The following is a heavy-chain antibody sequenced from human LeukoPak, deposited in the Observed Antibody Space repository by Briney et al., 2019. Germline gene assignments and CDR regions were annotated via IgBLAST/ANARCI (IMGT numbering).Heavy chain of an antibody. D-gene: IGHD2-2*01. CDR3: ARDTFQPGLIDC. J-gene: IGHJ4*02. V-gene: IGHV3-21*05. CDR2: INDVSGDI. CDR1: EFTFSLYA. Sequence: GGSRRLACAASEFTFSLYAMNWVRQAPGKGLEWVSYINDVSGDIHYADSVKGRFTISRDNAKNTLYLQMNSLRAEDTAVYYCARDTFQPGLIDCWGQGTLVTVSS.